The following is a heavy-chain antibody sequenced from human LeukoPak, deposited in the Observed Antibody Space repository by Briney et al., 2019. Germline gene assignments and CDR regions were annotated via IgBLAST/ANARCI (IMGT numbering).Heavy chain of an antibody. D-gene: IGHD1-1*01. CDR3: ARDTFEDWNVRRYFDY. CDR2: ISSSSSYI. J-gene: IGHJ4*02. Sequence: GGSLRLSCAASGFTFSSYSMNWVRQAPGKGLEWVSSISSSSSYIYYADSVKGRFTISRDNAKNSLYLQMNSLRAEDTAVYYCARDTFEDWNVRRYFDYWGQGTLVTVSS. V-gene: IGHV3-21*01. CDR1: GFTFSSYS.